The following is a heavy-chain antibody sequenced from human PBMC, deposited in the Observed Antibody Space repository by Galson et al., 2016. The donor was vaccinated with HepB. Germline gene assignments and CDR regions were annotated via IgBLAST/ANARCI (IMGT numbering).Heavy chain of an antibody. CDR3: AAVVEMATIEDDY. Sequence: SVKVSCKASGFTFTSSAVQWVRQARGQRLEWIGWIVVGSGNTNYAQKFQERVTITRDMSTSTAYMELSSLRSEDTAVYYCAAVVEMATIEDDYWGQGTLVTVSS. D-gene: IGHD5-24*01. J-gene: IGHJ4*02. CDR1: GFTFTSSA. V-gene: IGHV1-58*01. CDR2: IVVGSGNT.